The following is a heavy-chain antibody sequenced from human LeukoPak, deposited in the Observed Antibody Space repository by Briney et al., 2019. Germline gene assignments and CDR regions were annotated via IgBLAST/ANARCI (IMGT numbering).Heavy chain of an antibody. V-gene: IGHV3-9*03. CDR3: ARGPYCTSTSCPIAYFDL. CDR1: GFTFDDYA. J-gene: IGHJ2*01. Sequence: GGSLRLSCAASGFTFDDYAMHWVRQPPGKGLEWISGISWNSGAIGYADSVKGRFTISRDNAKNSLYLQMNSLRAEDMALYYCARGPYCTSTSCPIAYFDLWGRGTLVTVFS. D-gene: IGHD2-2*01. CDR2: ISWNSGAI.